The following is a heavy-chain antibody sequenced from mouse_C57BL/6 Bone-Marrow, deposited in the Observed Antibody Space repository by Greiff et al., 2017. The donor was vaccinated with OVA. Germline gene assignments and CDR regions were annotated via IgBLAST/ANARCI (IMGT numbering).Heavy chain of an antibody. J-gene: IGHJ4*01. D-gene: IGHD1-1*01. V-gene: IGHV1-64*01. CDR1: GYTFTSYW. Sequence: QVQLQQPGAELVKPGASVKLSCKASGYTFTSYWMHWVKQRPGQGLEWIGMIHPNSGSTNYNEKFKSKATLTVDKSSSTAYMQLSSLTSEDSAVYYCARLGGSRAMDYRGHGTSVTVSS. CDR2: IHPNSGST. CDR3: ARLGGSRAMDY.